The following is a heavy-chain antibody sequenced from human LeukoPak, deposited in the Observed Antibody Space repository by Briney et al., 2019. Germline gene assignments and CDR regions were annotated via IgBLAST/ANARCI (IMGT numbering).Heavy chain of an antibody. CDR2: ISGSGGST. D-gene: IGHD5-12*01. Sequence: QPGGSLRLSCAASGFTFSSYAMSWVRQAPGKGLEWVSAISGSGGSTYYADSVKGRFTISRDNSKNTLYLQMNSLRAEDTAVYYCAKDGPYAADYSGYDPFDYWGQGTLVTVSS. CDR1: GFTFSSYA. V-gene: IGHV3-23*01. J-gene: IGHJ4*02. CDR3: AKDGPYAADYSGYDPFDY.